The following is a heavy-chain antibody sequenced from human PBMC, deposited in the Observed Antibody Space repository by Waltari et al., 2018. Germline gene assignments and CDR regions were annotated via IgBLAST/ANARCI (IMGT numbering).Heavy chain of an antibody. CDR1: GGTFSSYA. CDR3: ARDEGHIVVVPAAIPVFPDYGMDV. CDR2: LIPIVGTE. D-gene: IGHD2-2*02. Sequence: QVQLVQSGAEVKKPGSSVKVSCKASGGTFSSYAISWVRQAPGQGLEWMGGLIPIVGTENDAQKGQGRVRITADESTSTADMELSSLGSEDTAVYYCARDEGHIVVVPAAIPVFPDYGMDVWGQGTTVTVSS. V-gene: IGHV1-69*01. J-gene: IGHJ6*02.